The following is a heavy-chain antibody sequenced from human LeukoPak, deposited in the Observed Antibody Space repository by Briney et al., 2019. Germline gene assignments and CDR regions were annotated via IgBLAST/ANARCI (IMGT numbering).Heavy chain of an antibody. J-gene: IGHJ2*01. D-gene: IGHD5-12*01. Sequence: GGSLRLSCAASGFTFSSYGMSWVRQAPGKGLKWVSAIGTAGDTYYPGSVKGRFTISRENAKNSLYLQMNSLRAGDTAVYYCARVRKYSGYYSWYFDLWGRGTLVTVSS. CDR2: IGTAGDT. V-gene: IGHV3-13*01. CDR1: GFTFSSYG. CDR3: ARVRKYSGYYSWYFDL.